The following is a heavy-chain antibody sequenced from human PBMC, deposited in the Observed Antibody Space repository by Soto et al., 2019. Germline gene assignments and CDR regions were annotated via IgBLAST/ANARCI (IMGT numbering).Heavy chain of an antibody. CDR1: GFAFSGYW. D-gene: IGHD5-12*01. V-gene: IGHV3-7*01. CDR3: ARATSVDAY. CDR2: IKQDGSEK. Sequence: EVQLVESGGDLVQPGGSLRLSCAASGFAFSGYWMSWVRQAPGKGLEGVANIKQDGSEKYYVDSVKGRFTISRDNAKNSLYMKMNSRRVADTAMYYCARATSVDAYWGQGTLVTVSS. J-gene: IGHJ4*02.